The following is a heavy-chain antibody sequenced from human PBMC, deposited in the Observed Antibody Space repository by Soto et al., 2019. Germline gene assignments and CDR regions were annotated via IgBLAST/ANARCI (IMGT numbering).Heavy chain of an antibody. D-gene: IGHD4-4*01. CDR3: ARDHTKHTVTTFDYYGMDV. CDR1: GFTFSSYA. V-gene: IGHV1-18*01. J-gene: IGHJ6*02. Sequence: VQLLESGGGLVQPGGSLRLSCAASGFTFSSYAMSWVRQAPGQGLEWMGWISAYNGNTNYAQKLQGRVTMTTDTSTSTAYMELRSLRSDDTAVYYCARDHTKHTVTTFDYYGMDVWGQGTTVTVSS. CDR2: ISAYNGNT.